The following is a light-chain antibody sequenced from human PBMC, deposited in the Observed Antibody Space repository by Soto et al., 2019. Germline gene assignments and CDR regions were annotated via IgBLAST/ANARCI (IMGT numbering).Light chain of an antibody. J-gene: IGKJ1*01. CDR1: QNINNY. Sequence: DIQMTHSPSSLSASVGDIVTITCQASQNINNYLNWYQQKPGKAPKLLIYAASSLQSGVPSRFSGSGSGTDFTLTISSLQPEDFATYYCQQSYSTLWTFGQGTKVDIK. CDR2: AAS. CDR3: QQSYSTLWT. V-gene: IGKV1-39*01.